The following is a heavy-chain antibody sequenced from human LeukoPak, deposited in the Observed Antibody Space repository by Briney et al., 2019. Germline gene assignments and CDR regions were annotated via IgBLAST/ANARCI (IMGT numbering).Heavy chain of an antibody. CDR3: ARGRVDFYYDSSGYSLPFDY. J-gene: IGHJ4*02. Sequence: GGSLRLSCAASGFTFSSYSMNWVRQAPGKGLEWVSSISSSSSYIYYADSVKGRFTISRDNAKNSLYLQMNSLRAEDTAVYYCARGRVDFYYDSSGYSLPFDYWGQGTLVTVPS. CDR1: GFTFSSYS. V-gene: IGHV3-21*01. CDR2: ISSSSSYI. D-gene: IGHD3-22*01.